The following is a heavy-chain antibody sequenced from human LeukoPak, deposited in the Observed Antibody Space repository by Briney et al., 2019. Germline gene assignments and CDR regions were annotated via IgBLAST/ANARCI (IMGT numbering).Heavy chain of an antibody. Sequence: PERSLRLSCAASGFTFSDYAMSWVRQAPGKGLEWVSGIGSSGVNTDYATSVKGRFTISRDNTKSTLHLLMNSLRVEDTATYYCAKGRNSGSYFGIDPWGQGTPVSVSS. CDR1: GFTFSDYA. J-gene: IGHJ5*02. CDR2: IGSSGVNT. D-gene: IGHD3-10*01. V-gene: IGHV3-23*01. CDR3: AKGRNSGSYFGIDP.